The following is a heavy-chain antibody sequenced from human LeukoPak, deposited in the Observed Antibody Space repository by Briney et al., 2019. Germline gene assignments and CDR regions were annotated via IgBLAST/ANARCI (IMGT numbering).Heavy chain of an antibody. J-gene: IGHJ6*02. CDR1: GGTFSSYA. D-gene: IGHD2-2*01. CDR2: IIPIFGTA. Sequence: SVTVSCQASGGTFSSYAISWVRQAPGQGLEWVGGIIPIFGTANYAQKFQGRVTITADETTSTAYMELSSLRSEDTAVYYCARVVKATPHIHYAMDDWGQGTTVTVSS. CDR3: ARVVKATPHIHYAMDD. V-gene: IGHV1-69*13.